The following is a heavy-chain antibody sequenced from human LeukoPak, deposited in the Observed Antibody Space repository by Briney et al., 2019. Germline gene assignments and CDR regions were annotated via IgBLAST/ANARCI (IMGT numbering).Heavy chain of an antibody. D-gene: IGHD2-2*01. V-gene: IGHV4-59*08. J-gene: IGHJ6*03. CDR3: ARMGYCSSTSCFRDYYYYMDV. CDR2: IYYSGST. CDR1: GGSISSYY. Sequence: RTSETLSLTCTVSGGSISSYYWSWIRQPPGKGLEWIGYIYYSGSTNYNPSLKSRVTISVDTSKNQFSLKLSSVTAADTAVYYCARMGYCSSTSCFRDYYYYMDVWGKGTTVTVSS.